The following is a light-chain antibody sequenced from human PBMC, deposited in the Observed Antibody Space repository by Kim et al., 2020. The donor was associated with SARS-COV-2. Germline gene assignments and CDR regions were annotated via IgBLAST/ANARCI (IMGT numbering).Light chain of an antibody. J-gene: IGLJ2*01. CDR3: CSYAGSKTVV. V-gene: IGLV2-23*02. CDR2: EVT. Sequence: QSVVTQPASVSGSPGQSITVSCTGTSSDVGSYDLVSWYQQHPGKAPKLMIYEVTKRPSGVSNRFSGSKSGNTASLTISGLQAEDEANYYCCSYAGSKTVVFGGGTQLTVL. CDR1: SSDVGSYDL.